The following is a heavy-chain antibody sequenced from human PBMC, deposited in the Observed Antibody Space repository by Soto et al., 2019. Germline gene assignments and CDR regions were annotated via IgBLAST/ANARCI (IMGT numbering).Heavy chain of an antibody. J-gene: IGHJ4*02. D-gene: IGHD6-13*01. CDR3: ARTVAAGTVDY. CDR1: GGSISSDY. V-gene: IGHV4-59*08. CDR2: IYYSGST. Sequence: SETLSLTCTVSGGSISSDYWSWIRQPPGKGLEWIGYIYYSGSTKYNPSLKSRVTISLDTTKNQSSLKLSSVTAADTAVYYCARTVAAGTVDYWGQGTLVTVSS.